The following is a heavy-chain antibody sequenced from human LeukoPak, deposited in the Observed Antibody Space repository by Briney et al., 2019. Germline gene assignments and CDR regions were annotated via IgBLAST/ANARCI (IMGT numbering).Heavy chain of an antibody. D-gene: IGHD3-22*01. CDR3: ARTHLYYDSSGYYQADDAFDI. Sequence: EASVKVSCKASGYTFTGYYMHWVRQAPGQGLEWMGWINPNSGGTNYAQKFQGRVTMTRDTSISTAYMELSRLRSDDTAVYYCARTHLYYDSSGYYQADDAFDIWGQGTMVTVSS. CDR2: INPNSGGT. J-gene: IGHJ3*02. V-gene: IGHV1-2*02. CDR1: GYTFTGYY.